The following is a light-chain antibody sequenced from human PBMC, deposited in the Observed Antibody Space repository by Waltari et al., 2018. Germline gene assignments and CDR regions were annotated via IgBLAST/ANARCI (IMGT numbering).Light chain of an antibody. Sequence: SALTQPASVSASPGQSIAISCTATNTDLDNFNFVSWYQQYPGEAARLLIYDVNVRGSGISNRFSGSKSGNTASLTSSGLQAEDEADYYCCSFTTRRTYVFGTGTKVTVL. V-gene: IGLV2-14*03. CDR2: DVN. CDR3: CSFTTRRTYV. J-gene: IGLJ1*01. CDR1: NTDLDNFNF.